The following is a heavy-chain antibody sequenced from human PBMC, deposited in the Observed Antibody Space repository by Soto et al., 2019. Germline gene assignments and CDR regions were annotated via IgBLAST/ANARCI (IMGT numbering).Heavy chain of an antibody. CDR3: AKDRGGDGSGYWDY. D-gene: IGHD6-19*01. CDR1: GYPFTNNY. Sequence: ASVKVSCKTFGYPFTNNYVHWLRQAPGQGLEWIGRINPSGGDTVYAQKFQGRVTMTRDTSTSTVYMDLSSLTSEDTAVYYCAKDRGGDGSGYWDYWGQGTLVTVSS. V-gene: IGHV1-46*01. CDR2: INPSGGDT. J-gene: IGHJ4*02.